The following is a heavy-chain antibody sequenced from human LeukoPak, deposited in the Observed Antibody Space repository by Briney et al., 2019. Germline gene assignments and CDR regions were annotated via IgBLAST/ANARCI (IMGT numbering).Heavy chain of an antibody. V-gene: IGHV1-69*04. CDR1: GGTFSSYA. CDR2: IIPILGIA. CDR3: ARDPDSRMVAIESDY. D-gene: IGHD3-22*01. J-gene: IGHJ4*02. Sequence: SVKVSCKASGGTFSSYAISWVRQAPGQGLEWMGRIIPILGIANYAQRFQGRVTITADKSTSTAYMELSSLRSEDTAVYYCARDPDSRMVAIESDYWGQGTLVTVSS.